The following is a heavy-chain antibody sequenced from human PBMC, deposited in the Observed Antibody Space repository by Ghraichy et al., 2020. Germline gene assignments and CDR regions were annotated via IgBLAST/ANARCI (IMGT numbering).Heavy chain of an antibody. J-gene: IGHJ6*02. CDR3: AKSLGTSYCTNGVCYSNYGMDV. Sequence: GGSLRLSCAASGFTFDDYAMHWVRQAPGKGLEWVSLISWDGGSTYYADSVKGRFTISRDNSKNSLYLQMNSLRAEDTALYYCAKSLGTSYCTNGVCYSNYGMDVWGQGTTVTVSS. V-gene: IGHV3-43D*04. CDR2: ISWDGGST. D-gene: IGHD2-8*01. CDR1: GFTFDDYA.